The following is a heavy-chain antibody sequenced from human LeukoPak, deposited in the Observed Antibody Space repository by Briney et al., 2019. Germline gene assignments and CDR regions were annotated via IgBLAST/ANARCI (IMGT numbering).Heavy chain of an antibody. J-gene: IGHJ4*02. CDR3: ARLPVGAIYFDDY. CDR1: GYTFSSYY. Sequence: ASVKVSCKASGYTFSSYYMHWVRQAPGQGLEWMGIINPSGGSTSYAQKFQGRVTMTRDMSTSTVYMELSSLRSEDTAVYYCARLPVGAIYFDDYWGQGTLVTLSS. D-gene: IGHD1-26*01. CDR2: INPSGGST. V-gene: IGHV1-46*01.